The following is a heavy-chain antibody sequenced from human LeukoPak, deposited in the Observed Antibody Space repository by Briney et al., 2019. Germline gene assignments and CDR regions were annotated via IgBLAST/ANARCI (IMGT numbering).Heavy chain of an antibody. D-gene: IGHD2-2*02. CDR3: ARIPVYWYFDL. Sequence: PGGSLRLSCAASGFTFSSYSLQWVRQAPGKGLEYVSAINTNGGSTYYANSVKGRFTISRDNSKNTLYLQMGSLRAEDMAVYYCARIPVYWYFDLWGRGTLVTVSS. CDR1: GFTFSSYS. CDR2: INTNGGST. V-gene: IGHV3-64*01. J-gene: IGHJ2*01.